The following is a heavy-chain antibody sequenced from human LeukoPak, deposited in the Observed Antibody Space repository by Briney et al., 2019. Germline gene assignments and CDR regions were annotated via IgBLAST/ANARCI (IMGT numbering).Heavy chain of an antibody. Sequence: GGSLRLSCAASGFTFSSCGMHWVRQAPGKGLEGVAFIRYDGSNKYYADSVKGRFTISRDNSKNTLYLQMNSLRAEDTAVYYCAKDLAYGGNTYWGQGTLVTVSS. CDR3: AKDLAYGGNTY. CDR2: IRYDGSNK. V-gene: IGHV3-30*02. D-gene: IGHD4-23*01. CDR1: GFTFSSCG. J-gene: IGHJ4*02.